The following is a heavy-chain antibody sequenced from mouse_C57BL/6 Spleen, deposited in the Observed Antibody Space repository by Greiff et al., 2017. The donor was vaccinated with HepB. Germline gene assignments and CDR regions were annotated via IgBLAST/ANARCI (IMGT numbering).Heavy chain of an antibody. V-gene: IGHV1-82*01. Sequence: QVQLKQSGPELVKPGASVKISCKASGYAFSSSWMNWVKQRPGKGLEWIGRIYPGDGDTNYNGKFKGKATLTADKSSSTAYMQLSSLISEDSAVYFCAREEAYWGQGTLVTVSA. CDR3: AREEAY. J-gene: IGHJ3*01. CDR1: GYAFSSSW. CDR2: IYPGDGDT.